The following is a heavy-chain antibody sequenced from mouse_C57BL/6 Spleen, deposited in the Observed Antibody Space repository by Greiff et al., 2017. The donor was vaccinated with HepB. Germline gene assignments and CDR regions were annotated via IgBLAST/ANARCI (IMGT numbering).Heavy chain of an antibody. Sequence: VQLQQSGAELARPGASVKLSCKASGYTFTSYGISWVKQRTGQGLEWIGEIYPRSGNTYYNEKFKGKATLTADKSSSTAYMELRSLTSEDSAVYFCARESFITPVPWYFDVWGTGTTVTVSS. J-gene: IGHJ1*03. CDR2: IYPRSGNT. D-gene: IGHD1-1*01. CDR1: GYTFTSYG. CDR3: ARESFITPVPWYFDV. V-gene: IGHV1-81*01.